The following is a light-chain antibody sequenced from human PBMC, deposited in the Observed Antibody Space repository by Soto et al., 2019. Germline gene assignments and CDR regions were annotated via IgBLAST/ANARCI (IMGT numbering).Light chain of an antibody. CDR1: QSISSY. Sequence: DIQMTQYQSSLYESVGDRVTITCRASQSISSYLNWYQQKPGKAPKLLIYAASSLQSGVPSRFSGSGSGTDFTLTISSLQPEDSATYYCQQSYSYTRMFGQGTKV. V-gene: IGKV1-39*01. CDR3: QQSYSYTRM. J-gene: IGKJ1*01. CDR2: AAS.